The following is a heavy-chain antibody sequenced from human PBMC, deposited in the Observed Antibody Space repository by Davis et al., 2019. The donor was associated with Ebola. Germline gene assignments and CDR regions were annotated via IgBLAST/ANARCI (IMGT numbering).Heavy chain of an antibody. Sequence: ASVQVSCKASGYTFTSYAMNCVRQAPAQGLEWMGWINPHNGNTNYAQNVQGRVTITTDTSTSTAYMEVGSLKSDDTAVYYCARAQFPTTSDHWGQGTLVTVSS. CDR1: GYTFTSYA. D-gene: IGHD1-1*01. CDR2: INPHNGNT. J-gene: IGHJ4*02. CDR3: ARAQFPTTSDH. V-gene: IGHV1-18*01.